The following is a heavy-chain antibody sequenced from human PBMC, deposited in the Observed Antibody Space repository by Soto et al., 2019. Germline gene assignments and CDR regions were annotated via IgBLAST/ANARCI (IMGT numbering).Heavy chain of an antibody. D-gene: IGHD2-15*01. CDR3: ASRYSRVVVVAATPLDY. Sequence: ASVKVSCKASGGTFSSYAISWVRQAPGQGLEWMGGIIPIFGTANYAQKFQGRVTITADESTSTAYMELSSLRSEDTAVYYCASRYSRVVVVAATPLDYWGQGTQVTVSS. V-gene: IGHV1-69*13. J-gene: IGHJ4*02. CDR1: GGTFSSYA. CDR2: IIPIFGTA.